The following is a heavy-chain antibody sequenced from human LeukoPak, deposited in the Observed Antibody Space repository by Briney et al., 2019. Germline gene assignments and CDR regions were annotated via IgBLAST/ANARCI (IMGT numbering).Heavy chain of an antibody. V-gene: IGHV1-69*06. Sequence: GASVKVSCKASGGTFSSYAISWVRQAPGQGLEWMGGIIPIFGTANYAQKFQGRVTITADKSTSTAYMELSSLRSEDTAVYYCARGEGLAAADGDDYWGQGTLVTVSS. J-gene: IGHJ4*02. CDR2: IIPIFGTA. D-gene: IGHD6-13*01. CDR3: ARGEGLAAADGDDY. CDR1: GGTFSSYA.